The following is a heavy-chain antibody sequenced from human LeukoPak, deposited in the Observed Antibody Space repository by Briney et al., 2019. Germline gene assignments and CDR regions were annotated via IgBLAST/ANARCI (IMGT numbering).Heavy chain of an antibody. Sequence: SVKVSCKASGGTFSSYAISWVRQAPGQGLEWMGGIIPIFGTANYAQKFQGRVTMTRDTSISTAHMEVSRLRSDDTAVYYCARANFLYCSSSTCLFDYWGQGTLVTVSS. V-gene: IGHV1-69*05. J-gene: IGHJ4*02. CDR3: ARANFLYCSSSTCLFDY. CDR2: IIPIFGTA. CDR1: GGTFSSYA. D-gene: IGHD2-2*01.